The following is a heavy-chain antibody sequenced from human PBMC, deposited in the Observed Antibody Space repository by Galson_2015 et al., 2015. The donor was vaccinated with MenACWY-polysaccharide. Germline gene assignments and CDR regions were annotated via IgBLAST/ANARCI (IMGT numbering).Heavy chain of an antibody. CDR2: ISYDATNK. D-gene: IGHD2-21*01. CDR1: GFTFSSYA. J-gene: IGHJ6*02. Sequence: SLRLSCAASGFTFSSYAIHWVRQAPGKGLEWVAVISYDATNKYYRDSVKGRVTLSRDNSKNTVFLEMNSLRAGDTGVYYCARDYCGRTSCSGMDVWGQGTTVTVSS. CDR3: ARDYCGRTSCSGMDV. V-gene: IGHV3-30-3*01.